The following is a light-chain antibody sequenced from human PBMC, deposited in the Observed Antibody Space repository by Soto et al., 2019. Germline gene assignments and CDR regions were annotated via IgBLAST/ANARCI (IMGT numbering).Light chain of an antibody. J-gene: IGKJ1*01. CDR1: QSLLHSDGKTY. CDR3: MQSIQLPWT. V-gene: IGKV2D-29*01. CDR2: EVS. Sequence: DVVLTQTPLSLSVTPGQPASISCKSTQSLLHSDGKTYLSWYLQKAGQPPQVLIYEVSNRFSGVPERLSGSGSGTDFTLRISRVEAEDVGVYYCMQSIQLPWTFGQGTKVEVK.